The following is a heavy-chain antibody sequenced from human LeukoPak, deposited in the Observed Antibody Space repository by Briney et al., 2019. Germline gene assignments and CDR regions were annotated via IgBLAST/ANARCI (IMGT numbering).Heavy chain of an antibody. Sequence: SETLSLTCTVSGGSISSSSYYWGWIRRPPGKGLEWIGSIYYSGSTYYNPSLKSRVTISVDTSKNQFSLKLSSVTAADTAVYYCARRDRAKGYNWFDPWGQGTLVTVSS. CDR2: IYYSGST. CDR1: GGSISSSSYY. V-gene: IGHV4-39*01. J-gene: IGHJ5*02. CDR3: ARRDRAKGYNWFDP.